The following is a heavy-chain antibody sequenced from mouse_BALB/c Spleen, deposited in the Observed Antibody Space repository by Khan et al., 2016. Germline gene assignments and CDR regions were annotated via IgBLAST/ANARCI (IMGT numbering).Heavy chain of an antibody. CDR3: SRTDER. CDR2: INPGSGYP. V-gene: IGHV1-4*01. D-gene: IGHD2-3*01. CDR1: GYTFTSYT. Sequence: QVQLQQSGAELARPGASVKMSCKASGYTFTSYTMHWVKQRPGRGLEGIGDINPGSGYPRYNPKFKDKATLTADTSSRKAFMQLSSLTSEDSAVYYCSRTDERWGLGTTLTVSS. J-gene: IGHJ2*01.